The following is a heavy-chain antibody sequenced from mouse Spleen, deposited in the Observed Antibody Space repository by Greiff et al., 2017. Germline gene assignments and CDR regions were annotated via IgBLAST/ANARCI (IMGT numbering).Heavy chain of an antibody. CDR3: TRGFAY. CDR1: GYTFTDYE. Sequence: VQLVESGAELVRPGASVTLSCKASGYTFTDYEMHWVKQTPVHGLEWIGAIDPVTGGTAYNQKFKGKAILTADKSSSTAYMELRSLTSEDYAVYYCTRGFAYWGQGTLVTVSA. J-gene: IGHJ3*01. CDR2: IDPVTGGT. V-gene: IGHV1-15*01.